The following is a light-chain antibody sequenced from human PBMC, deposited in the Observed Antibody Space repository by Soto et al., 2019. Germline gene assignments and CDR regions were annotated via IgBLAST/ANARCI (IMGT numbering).Light chain of an antibody. J-gene: IGKJ1*01. CDR3: QKYNSAPWT. Sequence: EIVLTQSPGTLSLSPGEGATLSCRASQSISSNFLAWYQQKRGQAPRLLIHGASNGATGIPDRFSGSGSGTDFTLTISSLQPEDVATYYCQKYNSAPWTFGQGTKVDIK. CDR1: QSISSNF. CDR2: GAS. V-gene: IGKV3-20*01.